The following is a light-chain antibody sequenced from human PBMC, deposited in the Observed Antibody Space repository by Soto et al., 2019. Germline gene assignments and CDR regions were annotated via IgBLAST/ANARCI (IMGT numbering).Light chain of an antibody. J-gene: IGKJ1*01. CDR1: QSIISW. CDR2: KAS. Sequence: KMTEPPSTLSAFVGDRVTITCRASQSIISWLAWYQQKPGNAPKLLIYKASSLESGVQSRFSGSGAGIEFTLTISSLQPDDFATYYCQQYNSYSPWTFGQGTKVEIK. V-gene: IGKV1-5*03. CDR3: QQYNSYSPWT.